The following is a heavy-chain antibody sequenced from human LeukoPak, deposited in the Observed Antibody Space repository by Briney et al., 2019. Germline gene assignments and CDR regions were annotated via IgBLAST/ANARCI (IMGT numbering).Heavy chain of an antibody. CDR1: GDSISTSSSY. CDR3: AGMVEMATIYAFDI. V-gene: IGHV4-39*07. CDR2: IYYSGST. D-gene: IGHD5-24*01. J-gene: IGHJ3*02. Sequence: PSETLSLTCSVSGDSISTSSSYWGWIRQPPGKGLEWIGSIYYSGSTYYNTSLKSRVTISVDTSKNQFSLKLSSVTAADTAVYYCAGMVEMATIYAFDIWGQGTMVTVSS.